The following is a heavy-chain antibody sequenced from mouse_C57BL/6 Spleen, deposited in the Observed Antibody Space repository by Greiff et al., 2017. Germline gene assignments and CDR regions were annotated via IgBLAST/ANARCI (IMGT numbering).Heavy chain of an antibody. D-gene: IGHD1-1*01. CDR2: IRNKANNHAT. V-gene: IGHV6-6*01. Sequence: EVKVEESGGGLVQPGGSMKLSCAASGFTFSDAWMDWVRQSPEKGLEWVAEIRNKANNHATYYAESVKGRFTISRDDSKSSVYRQMNSLRAEDTGIDYCTWPFTTVESYGYYYAMDYWGQGTSVTVSS. J-gene: IGHJ4*01. CDR3: TWPFTTVESYGYYYAMDY. CDR1: GFTFSDAW.